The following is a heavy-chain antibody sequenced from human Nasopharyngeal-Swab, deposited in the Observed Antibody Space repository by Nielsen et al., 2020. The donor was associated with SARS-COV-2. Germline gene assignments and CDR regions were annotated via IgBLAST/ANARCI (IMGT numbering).Heavy chain of an antibody. J-gene: IGHJ4*02. CDR2: IYPSDSET. Sequence: KVSCKGSGYSFTSYWIAWVRQMPGKGLEWMGLIYPSDSETRYSPSFEGQVTISADKSISTAYLQWSSLKASDTATYYCARGWYSGPDYWGREPWSPSPQ. CDR1: GYSFTSYW. V-gene: IGHV5-51*01. CDR3: ARGWYSGPDY. D-gene: IGHD6-19*01.